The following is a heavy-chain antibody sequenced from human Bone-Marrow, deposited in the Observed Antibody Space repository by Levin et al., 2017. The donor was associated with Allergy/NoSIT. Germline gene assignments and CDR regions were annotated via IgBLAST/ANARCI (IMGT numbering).Heavy chain of an antibody. J-gene: IGHJ5*02. D-gene: IGHD6-19*01. V-gene: IGHV1-3*01. Sequence: EASVKVSCKASGYSFTHYAIHWVRQAPGQRLEWMGWINPVNGNTKYSQNFQGRVTITKDTSASTVYVELSSLRSEDTAVYYCAREVIPRGSSRQWPPLDWFDPWGQGTLVTVSS. CDR3: AREVIPRGSSRQWPPLDWFDP. CDR1: GYSFTHYA. CDR2: INPVNGNT.